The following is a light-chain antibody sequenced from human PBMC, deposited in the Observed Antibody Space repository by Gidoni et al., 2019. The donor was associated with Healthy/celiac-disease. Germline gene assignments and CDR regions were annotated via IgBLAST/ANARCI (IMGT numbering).Light chain of an antibody. CDR3: QQSYSSLPLT. CDR2: DAS. CDR1: QTISIY. V-gene: IGKV1-39*01. J-gene: IGKJ4*01. Sequence: DIQMTQSPSSLSASVGYRVTITCRSSQTISIYLNWYQQKPGNAPKLLIYDASSLQSGVPSRFSGSGSGTAFTLTISSLQPEDFATYYCQQSYSSLPLTFGGGTKVEIK.